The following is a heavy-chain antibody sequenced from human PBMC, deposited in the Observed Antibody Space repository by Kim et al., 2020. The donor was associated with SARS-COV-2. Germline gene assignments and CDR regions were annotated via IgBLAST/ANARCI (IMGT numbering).Heavy chain of an antibody. Sequence: YAQGFTGRFVFSLDTSVSTAYLQISSLKAEDTAVYYCARVGGSSKGAFDIWGQGTMVTVSS. V-gene: IGHV7-4-1*02. J-gene: IGHJ3*02. CDR3: ARVGGSSKGAFDI. D-gene: IGHD1-26*01.